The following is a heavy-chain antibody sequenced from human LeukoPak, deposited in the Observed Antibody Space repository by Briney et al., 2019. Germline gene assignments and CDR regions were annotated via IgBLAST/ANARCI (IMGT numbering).Heavy chain of an antibody. J-gene: IGHJ4*02. CDR2: IYPGDSDT. CDR3: ARRLYCSGGSCNSFDY. Sequence: GESLKISCKGSGYSFTSYWIGWVRQVPGKGLEWMGIIYPGDSDTRYSPSFQGQVTISADKSISTAYLQWSSLKASDTAMYYCARRLYCSGGSCNSFDYWGQGTLVTVSS. CDR1: GYSFTSYW. D-gene: IGHD2-15*01. V-gene: IGHV5-51*01.